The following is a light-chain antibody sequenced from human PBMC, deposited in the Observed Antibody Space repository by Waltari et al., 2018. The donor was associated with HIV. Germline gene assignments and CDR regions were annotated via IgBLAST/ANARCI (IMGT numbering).Light chain of an antibody. V-gene: IGLV3-25*03. CDR2: KDT. Sequence: SYELTQPPSVSVSPGQTARITCSGDALPKQYAYWFQQKPGQAPVLVIYKDTERPSGIPERFSGSSSGTTVTLTISGVQAEDEADYSCHSADSSATYRVFGGGTKLTVL. CDR1: ALPKQY. J-gene: IGLJ3*02. CDR3: HSADSSATYRV.